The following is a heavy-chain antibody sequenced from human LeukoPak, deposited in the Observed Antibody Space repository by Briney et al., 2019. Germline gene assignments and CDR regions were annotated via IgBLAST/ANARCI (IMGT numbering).Heavy chain of an antibody. Sequence: ASVKVSGKASGYTFTSYYMHWVRQAPGQGLGWMGMINPSGGSTSYAQKFQGRVTMTRDTSTSTVYMELSSLRSEDTAVYYCARDSNEWNWFDRWGQGTLVTVSS. CDR1: GYTFTSYY. CDR3: ARDSNEWNWFDR. J-gene: IGHJ5*02. V-gene: IGHV1-46*01. CDR2: INPSGGST. D-gene: IGHD2-8*01.